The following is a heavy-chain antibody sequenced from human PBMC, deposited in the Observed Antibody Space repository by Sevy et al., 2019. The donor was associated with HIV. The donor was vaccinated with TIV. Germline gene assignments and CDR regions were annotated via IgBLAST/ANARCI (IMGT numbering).Heavy chain of an antibody. D-gene: IGHD5-12*01. CDR2: IKSEFDGGAI. J-gene: IGHJ6*02. CDR1: GFTFSSAW. V-gene: IGHV3-15*01. Sequence: GGSLRLSCTASGFTFSSAWMSWVRQAPGKGLEWVGRIKSEFDGGAIDYAAPVKGRISISREDSKNTVYLQMNSLKTEDTTVYYCITDSANRGYDEEVINYYFYGMDVWGQGTTVTVSS. CDR3: ITDSANRGYDEEVINYYFYGMDV.